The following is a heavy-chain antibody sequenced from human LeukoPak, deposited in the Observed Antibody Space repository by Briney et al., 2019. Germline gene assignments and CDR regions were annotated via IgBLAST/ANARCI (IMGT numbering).Heavy chain of an antibody. CDR1: GGSISSSSYY. Sequence: SETLSLTCTVSGGSISSSSYYWGWIRQPPGKGLEWIGSIYYSGSTYYNPSLKSRVTISVDTSKNQFSLKLSSVTAADTAVYYCARVAAAGTPLNYFDYWGQGTLVTVSS. V-gene: IGHV4-39*07. D-gene: IGHD6-13*01. CDR2: IYYSGST. J-gene: IGHJ4*02. CDR3: ARVAAAGTPLNYFDY.